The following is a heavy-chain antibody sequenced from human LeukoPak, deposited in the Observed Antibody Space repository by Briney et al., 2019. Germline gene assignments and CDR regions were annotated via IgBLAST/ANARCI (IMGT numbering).Heavy chain of an antibody. Sequence: SETLSPTCAVYGGSFSGYYWSWIRQPPGKGLEWIGEINHSGSTNYKPSLKSRVTISVDTSKNQFSLKLSSVTAADTAVYYCARRGYAYVWGSYRLALEYWGQGTLVTVSS. J-gene: IGHJ4*02. CDR3: ARRGYAYVWGSYRLALEY. CDR1: GGSFSGYY. CDR2: INHSGST. V-gene: IGHV4-34*01. D-gene: IGHD3-16*02.